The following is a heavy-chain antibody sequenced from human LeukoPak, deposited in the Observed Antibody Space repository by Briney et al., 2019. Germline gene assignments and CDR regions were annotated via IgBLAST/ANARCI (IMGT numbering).Heavy chain of an antibody. Sequence: GSLRLSCAAPGITISSYWMSWVRRAPGKGLEWVANIKEDGSEKYYVDSVKGRFTISRDNPRNTLYMQMNSLRAEDTALYYCAIMHPYYDGSGYWVQWGQGTLVTVSS. J-gene: IGHJ4*02. CDR3: AIMHPYYDGSGYWVQ. CDR2: IKEDGSEK. CDR1: GITISSYW. V-gene: IGHV3-7*03. D-gene: IGHD3-22*01.